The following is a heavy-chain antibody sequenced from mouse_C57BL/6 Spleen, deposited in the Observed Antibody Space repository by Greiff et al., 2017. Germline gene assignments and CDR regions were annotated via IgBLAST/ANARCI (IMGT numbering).Heavy chain of an antibody. J-gene: IGHJ3*01. Sequence: VQLKESGPELVKPGASVKISCKASGYSFTGYYMNWVKQSPEKSLEWIGEINPSTGGTAYNQKFKGKAILTADKSSSTAYMELRSLTSEDSAVYYCTSKDYDPFAYWGQGTLVTVSA. V-gene: IGHV1-42*01. CDR3: TSKDYDPFAY. CDR1: GYSFTGYY. CDR2: INPSTGGT. D-gene: IGHD2-4*01.